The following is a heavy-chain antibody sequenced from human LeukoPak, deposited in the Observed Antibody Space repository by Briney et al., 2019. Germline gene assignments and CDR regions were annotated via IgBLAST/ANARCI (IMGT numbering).Heavy chain of an antibody. D-gene: IGHD3-3*01. CDR3: ARITIFGVDVAWFDP. CDR2: ISAYNGNT. J-gene: IGHJ5*02. CDR1: GYTFTSYG. V-gene: IGHV1-18*01. Sequence: ASVKVSCKSSGYTFTSYGISWVRQAPGQGLEWMGWISAYNGNTNYAQKVQGRVTMSTDTSTSTAYMELRSLRSDDTAVYYCARITIFGVDVAWFDPWGQGTLVTVSS.